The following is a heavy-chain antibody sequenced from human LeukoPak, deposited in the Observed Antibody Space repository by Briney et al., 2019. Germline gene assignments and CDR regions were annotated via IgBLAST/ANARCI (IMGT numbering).Heavy chain of an antibody. CDR1: GFTFGSYA. J-gene: IGHJ4*02. CDR2: ISGSGGST. Sequence: PGGSLRLSCAASGFTFGSYAMSWVRQAPGKGLEWVSAISGSGGSTYYADSVKGRFTTSRDNSKNTLYLQMNSLRAEGTTVYYCEKEIPYVIVVVPAATEWGQGTRVTVSS. V-gene: IGHV3-23*01. D-gene: IGHD2-2*01. CDR3: EKEIPYVIVVVPAATE.